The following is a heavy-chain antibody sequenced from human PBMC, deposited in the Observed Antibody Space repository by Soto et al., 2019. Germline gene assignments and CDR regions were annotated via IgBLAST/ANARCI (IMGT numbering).Heavy chain of an antibody. D-gene: IGHD2-21*02. CDR2: INPSNDKT. Sequence: ASVKVSCKASNYSFSSCGISWVRQAPGQGLEWMAWINPSNDKTNYAQGLQGRVTLTPDTSTSTAYMELRSLRSDDTAVYYCARDLGGGNSVYYYYGMDVWGQGTTVTVSS. CDR1: NYSFSSCG. V-gene: IGHV1-18*01. CDR3: ARDLGGGNSVYYYYGMDV. J-gene: IGHJ6*02.